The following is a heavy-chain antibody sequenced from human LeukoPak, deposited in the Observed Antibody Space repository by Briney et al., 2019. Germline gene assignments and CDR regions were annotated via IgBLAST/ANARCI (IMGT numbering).Heavy chain of an antibody. J-gene: IGHJ4*02. D-gene: IGHD4-17*01. CDR2: INPSGGST. CDR1: GYTFTSYY. CDR3: ARSHDYGDYVLYFDY. V-gene: IGHV1-46*01. Sequence: ASVKVSCKASGYTFTSYYMHWVRQAPGQGLEWMGIINPSGGSTSYAQKFQGRVTMTRDTSTSTVYMELSSLRSEDTDVYYCARSHDYGDYVLYFDYWGQGTLVTVSS.